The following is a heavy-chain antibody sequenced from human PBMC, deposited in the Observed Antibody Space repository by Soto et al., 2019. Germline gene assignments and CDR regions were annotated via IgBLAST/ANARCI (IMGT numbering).Heavy chain of an antibody. V-gene: IGHV3-23*01. CDR2: ISGSGGST. D-gene: IGHD3-22*01. CDR3: AKQMDYDSSGYWSDY. CDR1: GFTFSSYA. Sequence: GGSLRLSCAASGFTFSSYAMSWVRQAPGKGLEWVSAISGSGGSTYYADSVKGRFTISRDNSKNTLYLQMNSLRAEDTAVYYCAKQMDYDSSGYWSDYWGQGTLVTVSS. J-gene: IGHJ4*02.